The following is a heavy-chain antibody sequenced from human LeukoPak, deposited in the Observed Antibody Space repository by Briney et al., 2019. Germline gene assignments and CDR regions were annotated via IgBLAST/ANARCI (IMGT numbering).Heavy chain of an antibody. Sequence: ASVKVSCKASGGTFSSYAISWVRQAPGQGLEWMGGIIPIFGTANYAQKFQGRVTITADESTSTAYMELSSLRSEDTAVYYCARGRGGVAVAYYYMDVWGKGTTVTVSS. J-gene: IGHJ6*03. V-gene: IGHV1-69*01. CDR3: ARGRGGVAVAYYYMDV. CDR2: IIPIFGTA. CDR1: GGTFSSYA. D-gene: IGHD2-15*01.